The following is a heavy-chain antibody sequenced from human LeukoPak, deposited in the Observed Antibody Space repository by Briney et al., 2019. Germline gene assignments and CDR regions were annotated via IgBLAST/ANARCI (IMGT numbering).Heavy chain of an antibody. Sequence: GRSLRLSCAASGFAFSTYPMHWVRQAPGKGLEWVAVISYDGNDKYYADSVRGRFTISRDNSKNTLYLQMNSLRAEDTAVYYCASRHYDLGYYWGQGTQVTVSS. CDR2: ISYDGNDK. CDR3: ASRHYDLGYY. J-gene: IGHJ4*02. CDR1: GFAFSTYP. D-gene: IGHD3-22*01. V-gene: IGHV3-30*01.